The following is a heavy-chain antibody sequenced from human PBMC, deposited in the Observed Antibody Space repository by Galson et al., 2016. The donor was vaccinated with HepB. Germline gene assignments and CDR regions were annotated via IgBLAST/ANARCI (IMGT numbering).Heavy chain of an antibody. CDR2: ISGRSSYI. CDR1: TFTFSDYS. CDR3: ARVSPVDYYYYMDV. J-gene: IGHJ6*03. Sequence: SLRLSCAASTFTFSDYSMNWVRQAPGKGLEWVSFISGRSSYIYYADSVEGRFTVSRDNAKNSLSLQTNSLRAEDTAVYYCARVSPVDYYYYMDVWGRGTTVTVS. V-gene: IGHV3-21*01.